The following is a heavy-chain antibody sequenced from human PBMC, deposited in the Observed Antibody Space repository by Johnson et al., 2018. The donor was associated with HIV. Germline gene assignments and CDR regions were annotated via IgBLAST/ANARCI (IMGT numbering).Heavy chain of an antibody. V-gene: IGHV3-73*01. Sequence: MLLVESGGGLVKPGGSLRLSCAASGFTFSNAWMSWVRQAPGKGLAWVGRIRSKANSYATAYAASVKGRFTISRDDSKNTAYLQMNSLKTEDTAVYYCTRRGYYDSSGYAFDIWGQGTMVTVSS. J-gene: IGHJ3*02. CDR1: GFTFSNAW. D-gene: IGHD3-22*01. CDR3: TRRGYYDSSGYAFDI. CDR2: IRSKANSYAT.